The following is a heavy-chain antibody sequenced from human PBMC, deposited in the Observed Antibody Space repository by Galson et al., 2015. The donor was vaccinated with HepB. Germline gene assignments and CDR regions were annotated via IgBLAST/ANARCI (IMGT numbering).Heavy chain of an antibody. Sequence: SLRLSCAASGFTFSSYWMSWVRQAPGKGLEWVANIKQDGSEKYYVDSVKGRFTISRDNAKNSLYLQMNSLRAEDTAVYYCARGLRVGRGQVAGPFDYWGQGTLVTVSS. CDR1: GFTFSSYW. CDR3: ARGLRVGRGQVAGPFDY. D-gene: IGHD6-19*01. CDR2: IKQDGSEK. J-gene: IGHJ4*02. V-gene: IGHV3-7*03.